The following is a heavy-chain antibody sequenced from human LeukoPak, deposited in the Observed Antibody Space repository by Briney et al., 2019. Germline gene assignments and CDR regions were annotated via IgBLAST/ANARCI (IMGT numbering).Heavy chain of an antibody. J-gene: IGHJ6*03. CDR1: GFTVSTNY. CDR3: ARDKRAGANMSYYYMDV. Sequence: PGGSLRLSCAASGFTVSTNYISWVRQAPGKVLEWVSIIYSGGTTYYADSVKGRFTISRDNSKNTLYLQMNNLRAEDTAVYYCARDKRAGANMSYYYMDVWGKGTTVTVSS. D-gene: IGHD1-26*01. CDR2: IYSGGTT. V-gene: IGHV3-53*01.